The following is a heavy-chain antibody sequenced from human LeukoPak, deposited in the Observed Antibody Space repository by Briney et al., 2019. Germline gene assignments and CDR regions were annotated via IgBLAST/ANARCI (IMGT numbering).Heavy chain of an antibody. CDR1: GFTLNNYV. D-gene: IGHD1-26*01. Sequence: GGSLRLSCAASGFTLNNYVMTWVRQAPGKGLEWVSSISASAAMTYYADSVRGRFTASRDNSNNTLYLQMSSLTAADTAVYYCAKDRSIGTYYTFDHWGQGTLVTVSS. V-gene: IGHV3-23*01. CDR2: ISASAAMT. J-gene: IGHJ4*02. CDR3: AKDRSIGTYYTFDH.